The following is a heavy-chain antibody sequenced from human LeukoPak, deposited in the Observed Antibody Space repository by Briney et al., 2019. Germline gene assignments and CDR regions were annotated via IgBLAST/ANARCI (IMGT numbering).Heavy chain of an antibody. V-gene: IGHV3-23*01. J-gene: IGHJ4*02. Sequence: GESLRLSCAASGFTFSSYALSLVRQAPGKGLELVSAISGSGGSTYYPDPVKGRFTISRDNSKKPLYLQMNSLRAEETAVYYCAKVSAEWELHPFGYWGQGTLVTVSS. CDR2: ISGSGGST. D-gene: IGHD1-26*01. CDR1: GFTFSSYA. CDR3: AKVSAEWELHPFGY.